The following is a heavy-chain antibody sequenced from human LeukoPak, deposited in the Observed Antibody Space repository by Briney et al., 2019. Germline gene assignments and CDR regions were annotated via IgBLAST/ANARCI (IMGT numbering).Heavy chain of an antibody. CDR1: GFTFSTFA. V-gene: IGHV3-30*04. CDR2: ISFDGTKA. D-gene: IGHD3-10*01. CDR3: AKEVIPETSDMGFGELFDY. Sequence: GGSLRLSCAASGFTFSTFAVHWVRQAPGKGLEWVAVISFDGTKAYYADSVKGRFTISRDNSKNTLFLQMDSLRAEDTGIFFCAKEVIPETSDMGFGELFDYWGQGALVTVSS. J-gene: IGHJ4*02.